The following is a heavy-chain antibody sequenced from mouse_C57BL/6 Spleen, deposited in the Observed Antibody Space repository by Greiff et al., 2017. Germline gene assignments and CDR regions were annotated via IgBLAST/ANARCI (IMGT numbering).Heavy chain of an antibody. V-gene: IGHV1-63*01. CDR3: ASPYDGNPAWFAY. Sequence: VQGVESGAELVRPGTSVKMSCKASGYTFTNYWIGWAKQRPGHGLEWIGDIYPGGGYTNYNEKFKGKATLTADKSSSTAYMQFSSLTSEDSAIYYCASPYDGNPAWFAYWGQGTLVTVSA. D-gene: IGHD2-3*01. CDR2: IYPGGGYT. CDR1: GYTFTNYW. J-gene: IGHJ3*01.